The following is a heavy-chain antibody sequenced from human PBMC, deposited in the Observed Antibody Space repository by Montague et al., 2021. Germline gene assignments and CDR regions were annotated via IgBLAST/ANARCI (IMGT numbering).Heavy chain of an antibody. D-gene: IGHD2-8*01. J-gene: IGHJ4*02. CDR2: TYYRSRWYF. CDR3: AIDHGLINAWAY. V-gene: IGHV6-1*01. Sequence: CAISGDSVSSTTTAWHWIRQSPSRGLEWLGRTYYRSRWYFDYAPSVKSRITIQPDTATNQFSLQVNSVTPEDTAVYFCAIDHGLINAWAYWGQGTLVTVSS. CDR1: GDSVSSTTTA.